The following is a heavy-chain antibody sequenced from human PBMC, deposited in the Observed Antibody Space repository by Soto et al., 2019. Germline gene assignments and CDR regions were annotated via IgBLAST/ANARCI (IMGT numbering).Heavy chain of an antibody. Sequence: EVQLLESGGGLVQPGGSLRVSCAASGFTFSTYAMSWVRQAPGKGLGWVSAISGSGNSTYYADSVKGRLTISRDNSKNTLHLQMNSLRAEDTAVYYCAKDGGIAGAVEYFQHWGQGTLVTVSS. CDR1: GFTFSTYA. J-gene: IGHJ1*01. V-gene: IGHV3-23*01. CDR3: AKDGGIAGAVEYFQH. CDR2: ISGSGNST. D-gene: IGHD6-13*01.